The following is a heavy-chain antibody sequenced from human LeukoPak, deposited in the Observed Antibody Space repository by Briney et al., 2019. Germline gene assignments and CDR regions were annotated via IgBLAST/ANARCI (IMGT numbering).Heavy chain of an antibody. J-gene: IGHJ3*02. Sequence: TRSLTCTVSGGSISSGSHYWSWIRQPAGKGLEWIGRIYTSGSNYAPSLKSRVTMSLDTSKNHFSLKLSSVTASDTAVYYCAKRRDLVGGSGDAFDIWGPGTMVTVSS. D-gene: IGHD3-16*01. CDR1: GGSISSGSHY. CDR2: IYTSGS. CDR3: AKRRDLVGGSGDAFDI. V-gene: IGHV4-61*02.